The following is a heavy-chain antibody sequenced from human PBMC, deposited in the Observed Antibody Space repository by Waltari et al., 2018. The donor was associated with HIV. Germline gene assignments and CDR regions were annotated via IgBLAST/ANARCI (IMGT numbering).Heavy chain of an antibody. V-gene: IGHV4-4*07. D-gene: IGHD3-10*01. CDR2: ISTTGIS. CDR3: AREKVIEDPKYYFDL. J-gene: IGHJ4*02. Sequence: QVQLQESGPGLVKPSEILSLTCTVSGASINTYYWSWIRQPAGKGLEWIGRISTTGISDYSPSFKSRATILRDTSRNQLSLMLSYVTAADMAMYYCAREKVIEDPKYYFDLWGQGSLVTVSS. CDR1: GASINTYY.